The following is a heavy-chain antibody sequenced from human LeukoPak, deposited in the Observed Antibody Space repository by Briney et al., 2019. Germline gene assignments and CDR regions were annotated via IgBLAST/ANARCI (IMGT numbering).Heavy chain of an antibody. CDR3: TTEINVIITYYYYYMDV. Sequence: PGGSLRLSCAASGFTFSNAWMSWVRQAPGKGLEWVGRIKSKTDGGTTDYAAPVKGRFTISRDDSKNTLYLQMNSLKTEDTAVYYCTTEINVIITYYYYYMDVWGKGTTVTISS. D-gene: IGHD3-10*01. V-gene: IGHV3-15*01. CDR1: GFTFSNAW. J-gene: IGHJ6*03. CDR2: IKSKTDGGTT.